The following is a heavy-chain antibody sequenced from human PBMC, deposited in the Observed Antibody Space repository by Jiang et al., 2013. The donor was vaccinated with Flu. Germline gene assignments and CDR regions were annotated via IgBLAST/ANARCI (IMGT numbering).Heavy chain of an antibody. D-gene: IGHD4/OR15-4a*01. J-gene: IGHJ4*02. CDR3: AGAFHDYKAT. V-gene: IGHV3-53*01. Sequence: QLVESGGALIQPGKSLRLSCEGSGFSVKNNYMSWVRQAPGKGLEWVSVLYRDGTTYYADSVRGRFIVSRDNSENILFLQMHNLRAEDTAMYYCAGAFHDYKATWGRGTLVTVSS. CDR2: LYRDGTT. CDR1: GFSVKNNY.